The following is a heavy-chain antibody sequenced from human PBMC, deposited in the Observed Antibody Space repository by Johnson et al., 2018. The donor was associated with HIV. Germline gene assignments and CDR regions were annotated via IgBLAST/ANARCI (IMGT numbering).Heavy chain of an antibody. CDR1: GFTFSSYG. D-gene: IGHD3-22*01. V-gene: IGHV3-30*03. CDR2: ISYDGRNK. CDR3: AREAGYYDSSGYSDAFDI. J-gene: IGHJ3*02. Sequence: QVQLVESGGDVVQPGRSLRLSCAASGFTFSSYGIHWVRQAPGQGLEWVAVISYDGRNKYYADSMKGRFTISRDNSKNSLDLQMNSLRAEATALYYCAREAGYYDSSGYSDAFDILGQGTMVTVSS.